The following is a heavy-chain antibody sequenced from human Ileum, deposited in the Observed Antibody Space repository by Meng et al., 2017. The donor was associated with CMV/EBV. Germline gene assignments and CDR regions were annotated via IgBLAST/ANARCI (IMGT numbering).Heavy chain of an antibody. Sequence: GAGLLKPSETLSLTCDVYDASFSDFYWSWTRHLPGKGLEWTGEIHPRGSTHYNPSLESRVSISVHMSNNQFSLKVSSVTAADTAVYYCARGQDNHKGGVHWGQGTLVTVSS. CDR2: IHPRGST. CDR3: ARGQDNHKGGVH. V-gene: IGHV4-34*01. J-gene: IGHJ4*02. D-gene: IGHD1-14*01. CDR1: DASFSDFY.